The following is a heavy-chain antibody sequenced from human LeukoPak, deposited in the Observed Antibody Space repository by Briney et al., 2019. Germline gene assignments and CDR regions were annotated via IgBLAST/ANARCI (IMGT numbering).Heavy chain of an antibody. J-gene: IGHJ4*02. CDR2: ISSSGSTI. D-gene: IGHD4-17*01. CDR3: ARQGLYGDYY. CDR1: GFTFSSYE. V-gene: IGHV3-48*03. Sequence: TGGSLRLSCAASGFTFSSYEMNWVRQAPGKGLEWVSYISSSGSTIYYADSVKGRFTISRDNAKNSLYLQMNSLRAEDTAVYYCARQGLYGDYYWGQGTLVTVSS.